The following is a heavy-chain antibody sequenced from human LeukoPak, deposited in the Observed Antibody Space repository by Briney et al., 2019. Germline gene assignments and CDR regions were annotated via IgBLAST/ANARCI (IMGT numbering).Heavy chain of an antibody. D-gene: IGHD6-13*01. J-gene: IGHJ1*01. Sequence: SETLSLTCAVYGGSFSGYYWSWIRQPPGKGLEWIGEINHSGSTNYNPSLKSRVTISVDTSKNQFSLKLSSVTAADTAVYYCARHRRVQLVVLSRTNGNFQHWGQGTLVTVSS. V-gene: IGHV4-34*01. CDR3: ARHRRVQLVVLSRTNGNFQH. CDR1: GGSFSGYY. CDR2: INHSGST.